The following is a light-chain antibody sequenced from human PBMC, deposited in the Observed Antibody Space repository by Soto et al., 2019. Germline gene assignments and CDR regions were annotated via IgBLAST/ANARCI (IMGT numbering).Light chain of an antibody. V-gene: IGKV1-39*01. CDR2: AAS. J-gene: IGKJ1*01. CDR1: KSISNH. CDR3: QQSYGTPCT. Sequence: IPMTESPFSLSASVRDRITVTSRASKSISNHLNWYQQKPGKGPNLLIYAASSLQRGVPSRFSGSGSGRDFVLTISRLQAEDSATYYCQQSYGTPCTFGQGTKV.